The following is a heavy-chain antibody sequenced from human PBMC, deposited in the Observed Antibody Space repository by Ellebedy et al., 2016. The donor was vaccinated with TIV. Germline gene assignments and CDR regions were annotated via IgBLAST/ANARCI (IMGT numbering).Heavy chain of an antibody. CDR1: GYTFTGYY. Sequence: ASVKVSXXASGYTFTGYYIHWVRQAPGQGPEWMGWIKPNSGDTNYAQKFQGRVTMTSETSISTAYMELSGLRSDDTAVYYCARDEGTAMGTIDYWGQGTLVTVSS. CDR2: IKPNSGDT. V-gene: IGHV1-2*02. CDR3: ARDEGTAMGTIDY. D-gene: IGHD5-18*01. J-gene: IGHJ4*02.